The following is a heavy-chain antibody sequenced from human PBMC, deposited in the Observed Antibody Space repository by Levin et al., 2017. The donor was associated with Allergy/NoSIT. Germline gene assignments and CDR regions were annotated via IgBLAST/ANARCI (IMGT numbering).Heavy chain of an antibody. J-gene: IGHJ4*02. D-gene: IGHD3-10*01. V-gene: IGHV4-39*01. CDR2: IYYSGST. Sequence: SQTLSLPCNVSGGSIRSSSYYWGWIRQPPGKGLEWIGSIYYSGSTYYNPSLKSRVTISVDTSKNQFSLKLSSVTAADTAVYYCARHQQTRGAGYWGQGTLVTVSS. CDR3: ARHQQTRGAGY. CDR1: GGSIRSSSYY.